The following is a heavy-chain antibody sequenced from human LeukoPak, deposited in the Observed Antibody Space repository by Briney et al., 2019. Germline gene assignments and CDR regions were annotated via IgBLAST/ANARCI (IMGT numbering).Heavy chain of an antibody. J-gene: IGHJ4*02. CDR2: INSDGSST. CDR1: GFTFSSCW. V-gene: IGHV3-74*01. CDR3: ARGDTAMAYFDY. Sequence: PGGSLRLSCAASGFTFSSCWMHWVRQAPGKGLVWVSRINSDGSSTSYADSVRGRFTISRDNAKNTLYLQMNSLRAEDTAVYYCARGDTAMAYFDYWGQGTLVTVSS. D-gene: IGHD5-18*01.